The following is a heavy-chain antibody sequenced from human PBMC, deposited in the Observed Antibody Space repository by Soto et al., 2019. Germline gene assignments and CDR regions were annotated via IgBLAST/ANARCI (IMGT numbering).Heavy chain of an antibody. CDR3: ARVILPYDSRGYFDY. CDR2: ISSSSSYI. CDR1: GFTFSSYS. Sequence: PGGSLRLSCAASGFTFSSYSMNWVRQAPGKGLEWVSSISSSSSYIYYADSVKGRFTISRDNAKNSLYLQMNSLRAEDTAVYYCARVILPYDSRGYFDYWGQGTLVTVS. J-gene: IGHJ4*02. D-gene: IGHD3-22*01. V-gene: IGHV3-21*01.